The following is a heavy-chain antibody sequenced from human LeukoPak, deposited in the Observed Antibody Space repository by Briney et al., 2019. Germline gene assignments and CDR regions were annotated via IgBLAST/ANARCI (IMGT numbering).Heavy chain of an antibody. CDR1: GFTFSSDS. J-gene: IGHJ4*02. V-gene: IGHV3-21*01. D-gene: IGHD2-15*01. CDR2: ISSSSSYI. Sequence: GGSLRLSCAASGFTFSSDSMNWVRQAPGKGLEWVSSISSSSSYIYYADSVKGRFTISRDNAKNSLYLQMNSLRAEDTAVYYCARPGGYCSGGSCYSLWDTAMAASFDYWGRGTLVTVSS. CDR3: ARPGGYCSGGSCYSLWDTAMAASFDY.